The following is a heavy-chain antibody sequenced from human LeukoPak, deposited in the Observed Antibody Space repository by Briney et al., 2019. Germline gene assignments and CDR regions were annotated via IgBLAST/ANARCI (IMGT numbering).Heavy chain of an antibody. V-gene: IGHV1-8*01. CDR2: MNHNSGNT. J-gene: IGHJ6*02. Sequence: GASVKVSCKASGYTFTSYDINWVRQAPGQGLEWIGWMNHNSGNTVYAQKFQGRVTMTRNTSISTAYMELSSLRSEDTAVYYCARACPPYYYDFWSGYYPYYYYGMDVWGQGTTVTVSS. D-gene: IGHD3-3*01. CDR1: GYTFTSYD. CDR3: ARACPPYYYDFWSGYYPYYYYGMDV.